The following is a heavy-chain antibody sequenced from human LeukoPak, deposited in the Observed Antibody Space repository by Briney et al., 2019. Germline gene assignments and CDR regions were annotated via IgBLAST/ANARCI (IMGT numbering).Heavy chain of an antibody. CDR2: ISSSGITV. CDR1: GFTFSDYY. CDR3: ARQEYQLPKSYMDV. Sequence: GGSLRLSCAASGFTFSDYYMSWIRQAPGKGLERVSYISSSGITVCYADSVKGRFTMSRDNAKNSLYLQMNSLRAEDTAVYYCARQEYQLPKSYMDVWGKGTTVTVSS. D-gene: IGHD2-2*01. V-gene: IGHV3-11*04. J-gene: IGHJ6*03.